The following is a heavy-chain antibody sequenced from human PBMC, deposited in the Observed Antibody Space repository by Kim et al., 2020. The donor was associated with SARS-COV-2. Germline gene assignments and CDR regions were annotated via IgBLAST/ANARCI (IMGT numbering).Heavy chain of an antibody. CDR2: ISSDGTQK. CDR3: ATDWAAFSSGTYVFDF. D-gene: IGHD3-10*01. CDR1: GFAFSDSP. Sequence: GGSLRLSCAISGFAFSDSPLHWVRQSPGTGLEWVALISSDGTQKNYANSVRGRFTISRDISKRTLFLQMNSLRPEDTAVYYCATDWAAFSSGTYVFDFWGRGTLVTVSS. J-gene: IGHJ4*02. V-gene: IGHV3-30*04.